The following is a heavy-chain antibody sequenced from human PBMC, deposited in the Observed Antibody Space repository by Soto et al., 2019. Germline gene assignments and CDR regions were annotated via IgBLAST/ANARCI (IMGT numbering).Heavy chain of an antibody. D-gene: IGHD3-9*01. Sequence: SVKVSCKASGGTFSSYAISWVRQAPGQGLEWMGGIIPIFGTANYAQKFQGRVTITADESTSTAYMELSSLRSEDTAVYYCARGGASGELRYPGLRYYYYGMDVWGQGTTVTVSS. J-gene: IGHJ6*02. CDR3: ARGGASGELRYPGLRYYYYGMDV. V-gene: IGHV1-69*13. CDR2: IIPIFGTA. CDR1: GGTFSSYA.